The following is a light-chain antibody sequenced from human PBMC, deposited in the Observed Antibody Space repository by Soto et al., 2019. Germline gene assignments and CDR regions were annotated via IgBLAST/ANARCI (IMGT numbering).Light chain of an antibody. J-gene: IGLJ1*01. CDR3: SSYTSNNTRI. CDR1: SSDVGDYNF. CDR2: DVT. Sequence: QSALTQPASVSGSPGQSISISCTGTSSDVGDYNFVSWYQHHPGKAPKLLIYDVTNRPSGVSNRFSGSKSGNTASLTISGLQTEDEADYYCSSYTSNNTRIFGSGTKLTVL. V-gene: IGLV2-14*03.